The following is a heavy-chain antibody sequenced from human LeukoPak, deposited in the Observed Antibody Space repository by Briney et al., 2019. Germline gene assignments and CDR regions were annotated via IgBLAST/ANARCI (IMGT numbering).Heavy chain of an antibody. J-gene: IGHJ4*02. CDR3: AKEMVGYFDWLSAFLYFDY. CDR1: GFTFSSYG. D-gene: IGHD3-9*01. CDR2: ISGSGCST. V-gene: IGHV3-23*01. Sequence: PGGTLRLSCAASGFTFSSYGMSWVRQAPGKGLDWVSAISGSGCSTYYADSVKGRFTISRDNSKNTLYLQMNSLRAEDTAVYYCAKEMVGYFDWLSAFLYFDYWGQGTLVTVSS.